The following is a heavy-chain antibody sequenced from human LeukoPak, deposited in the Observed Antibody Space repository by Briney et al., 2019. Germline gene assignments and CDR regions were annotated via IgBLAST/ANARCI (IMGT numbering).Heavy chain of an antibody. Sequence: ASVKGSCKGSGYTFTSYDINWVRQATGQGPGWVGWMNPNSGNTGYAQKFQGRVTITRNTAISTAYMELSSLRSEDTAVYYCARGLGLPEGDGLSLWGQGTLVTVSS. CDR2: MNPNSGNT. D-gene: IGHD3-16*01. V-gene: IGHV1-8*03. CDR3: ARGLGLPEGDGLSL. J-gene: IGHJ4*02. CDR1: GYTFTSYD.